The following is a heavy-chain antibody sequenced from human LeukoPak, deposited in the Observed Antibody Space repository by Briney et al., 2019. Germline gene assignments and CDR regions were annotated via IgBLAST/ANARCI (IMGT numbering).Heavy chain of an antibody. D-gene: IGHD3-10*01. Sequence: GRSLRLSCAASGFSFRSYAMHWVRQAPGKGLEWVAVISYDGSNKYYADSVKGRFTISRDNSKNTLYLQMNSLRAEDTAVYYCARGGRSYYALDAFDIWGQGTMVTVSS. V-gene: IGHV3-30*04. CDR1: GFSFRSYA. J-gene: IGHJ3*02. CDR2: ISYDGSNK. CDR3: ARGGRSYYALDAFDI.